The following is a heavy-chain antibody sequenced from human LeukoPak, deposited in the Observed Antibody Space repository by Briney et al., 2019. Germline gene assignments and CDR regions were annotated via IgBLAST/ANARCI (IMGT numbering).Heavy chain of an antibody. J-gene: IGHJ4*02. D-gene: IGHD2-2*01. CDR3: ARNLPAADY. CDR1: GFTFRTYG. CDR2: INSNSDTV. V-gene: IGHV3-48*04. Sequence: GGSLRLSCAASGFTFRTYGMNWVRQAPGKGLEWISYINSNSDTVHYSNSVEGRFTISKDNAKNSLYLQMNSLRAEDTAVYYCARNLPAADYWGQGTLVTVSS.